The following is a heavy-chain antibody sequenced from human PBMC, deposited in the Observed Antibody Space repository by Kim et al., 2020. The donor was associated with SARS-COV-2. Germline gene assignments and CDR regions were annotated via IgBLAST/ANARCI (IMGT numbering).Heavy chain of an antibody. CDR3: AKDTPICGSSWYGCYGMDV. CDR2: ISWNSGSI. D-gene: IGHD6-13*01. CDR1: GFTFDDYA. J-gene: IGHJ6*02. V-gene: IGHV3-9*01. Sequence: GGSLRLSCAASGFTFDDYAMHWVRQAPGKGLEWVSGISWNSGSIGYADSVKGRFTISRDNAKNSLYLQMNSLRAEDTALYYCAKDTPICGSSWYGCYGMDVWGQGTTVTVSS.